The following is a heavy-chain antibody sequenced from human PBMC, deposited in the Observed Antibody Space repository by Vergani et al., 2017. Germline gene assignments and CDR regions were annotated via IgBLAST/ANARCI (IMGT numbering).Heavy chain of an antibody. CDR3: ARDRGDWRYSRYFYNYYMDV. J-gene: IGHJ6*03. Sequence: QVQLVESGGGVVQPGGSLRLSCAASGFTFNTYGMYWVRQAPGKGLEWVTFIRSDGSNKYYADSVKGRFTISRDNFKNTLYLQMNSLRAEDTAVYYCARDRGDWRYSRYFYNYYMDVWGKGTTVTVSS. CDR1: GFTFNTYG. CDR2: IRSDGSNK. D-gene: IGHD2-8*02. V-gene: IGHV3-30*02.